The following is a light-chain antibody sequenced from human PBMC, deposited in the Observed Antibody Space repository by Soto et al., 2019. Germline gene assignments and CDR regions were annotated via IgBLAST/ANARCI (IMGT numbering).Light chain of an antibody. CDR2: EVT. CDR3: SAYGGSNNFVV. Sequence: QSARTQPPSASGSPGQSVTISCTGTSSDVGGYNYVSWYQQHPGKGPKLMIYEVTKRPSGVPDRFSGSKSGSTASLTVSRLQAEDEAHYYCSAYGGSNNFVVFGGGTKLTVL. J-gene: IGLJ2*01. V-gene: IGLV2-8*01. CDR1: SSDVGGYNY.